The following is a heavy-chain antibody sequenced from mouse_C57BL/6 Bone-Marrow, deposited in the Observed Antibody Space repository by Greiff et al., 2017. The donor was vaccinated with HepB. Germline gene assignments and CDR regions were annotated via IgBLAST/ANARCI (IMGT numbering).Heavy chain of an antibody. CDR3: AGIITTVVVGNDY. J-gene: IGHJ2*01. V-gene: IGHV1-75*01. D-gene: IGHD1-1*01. CDR2: IFPGSGST. Sequence: QVQLQQSGPELVKPGASVKISCKASGYTFTDYYINWVKQRPGQGLEWIGWIFPGSGSTYYNEKFKGKATLTVDKSSSTAYMLLSSLTSEDSAVYFCAGIITTVVVGNDYWGQGTTLTVSS. CDR1: GYTFTDYY.